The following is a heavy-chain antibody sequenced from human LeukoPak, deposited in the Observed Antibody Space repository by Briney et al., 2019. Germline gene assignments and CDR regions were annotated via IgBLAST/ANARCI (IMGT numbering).Heavy chain of an antibody. D-gene: IGHD5-18*01. J-gene: IGHJ4*02. Sequence: QPGGSRRLSCAASGFTFSSYWMHWVGQAPGKGLVWVSRINVDGIITTYADSVKGRFTISSDNAKNSLFLQMNSPRDEDTAVYYCARDQGDTAMVIWGQGTLVSVSS. V-gene: IGHV3-74*03. CDR3: ARDQGDTAMVI. CDR1: GFTFSSYW. CDR2: INVDGIIT.